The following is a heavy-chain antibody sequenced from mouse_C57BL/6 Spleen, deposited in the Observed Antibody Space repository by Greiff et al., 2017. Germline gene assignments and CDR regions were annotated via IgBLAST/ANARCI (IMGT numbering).Heavy chain of an antibody. CDR1: GYAFTNYL. J-gene: IGHJ3*01. CDR3: ARGELGWDSAY. V-gene: IGHV1-54*01. CDR2: INPGSGGT. Sequence: QVQLQQSGAELVRPGTSVKVSCKASGYAFTNYLIEWVKQRPGQGLEWIGVINPGSGGTNYNEKFKGKATLTADKSSSTAYMQLSSLTSEDSAVYVCARGELGWDSAYWGQGTLVTVSA. D-gene: IGHD4-1*01.